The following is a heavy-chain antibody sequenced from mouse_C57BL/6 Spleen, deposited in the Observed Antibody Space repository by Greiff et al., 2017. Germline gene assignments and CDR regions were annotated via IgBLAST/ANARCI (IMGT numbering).Heavy chain of an antibody. CDR3: RRAGYGNYGNDY. J-gene: IGHJ2*01. D-gene: IGHD2-10*02. CDR2: INYDGSST. CDR1: GFTFSDYY. V-gene: IGHV5-16*01. Sequence: EVKVVESEGGLVQPGRSMKLSCTASGFTFSDYYMAWVRQVPEKGLEWVANINYDGSSTYYLDSLKSRFIISGDNAKNILYLQMSSLKSEDTATYYCRRAGYGNYGNDYWGQGTTLTVSS.